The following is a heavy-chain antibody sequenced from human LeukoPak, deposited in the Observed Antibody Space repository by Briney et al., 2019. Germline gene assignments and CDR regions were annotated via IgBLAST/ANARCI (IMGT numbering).Heavy chain of an antibody. D-gene: IGHD2-2*02. CDR3: ARDADCSSTSCYTYAFDI. V-gene: IGHV1-18*01. Sequence: GASVKDSCKASGYTFTSYGISWVRQAPGQGLEWMGWISAYNGNTNYAQKLQGRVTMTTDTSTSTAYMELRSLRSDDTAVYYCARDADCSSTSCYTYAFDIWGQGTMVTVSS. CDR1: GYTFTSYG. CDR2: ISAYNGNT. J-gene: IGHJ3*02.